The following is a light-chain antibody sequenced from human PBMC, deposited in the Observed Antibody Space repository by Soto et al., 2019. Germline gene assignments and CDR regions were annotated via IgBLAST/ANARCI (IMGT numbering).Light chain of an antibody. Sequence: DIQMTQSPATLSASVGDRVTITCRASQSLSGWLAWYQQKPGKAPKLLIYDASSLESGVPSRFSGSGSGTEFALTISSLQPDDFATYYCQKYNSYPWTFGQGTKVEIK. CDR3: QKYNSYPWT. CDR1: QSLSGW. CDR2: DAS. V-gene: IGKV1-5*01. J-gene: IGKJ1*01.